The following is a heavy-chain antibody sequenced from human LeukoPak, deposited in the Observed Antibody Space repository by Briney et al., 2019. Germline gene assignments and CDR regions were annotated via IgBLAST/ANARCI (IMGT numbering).Heavy chain of an antibody. D-gene: IGHD2-15*01. V-gene: IGHV4-4*07. J-gene: IGHJ5*02. CDR1: GGSISSYY. CDR2: IYTSGGT. Sequence: PSETLSLTCTVSGGSISSYYWSWVRQPAGKGLEWIGRIYTSGGTNYNPSLKSRVTMSVDTYKNQFSLKLSSVTAADTAVYYCARVGYCSGGSCYSIAWFDPWGQGTLVTVS. CDR3: ARVGYCSGGSCYSIAWFDP.